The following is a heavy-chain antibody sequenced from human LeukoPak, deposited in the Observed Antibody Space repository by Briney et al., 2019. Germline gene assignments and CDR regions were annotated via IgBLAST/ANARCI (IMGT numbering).Heavy chain of an antibody. D-gene: IGHD3-10*01. Sequence: SETLSLTCTVSGGSISTYYWSWIRQPPGKGLEWIGYIYHSGSTKYNPSLKSRVTISVDTSKNQFSLKLSSVTAADTAVYYCARDRLLGFGELDYWGQGTLAIVSS. CDR1: GGSISTYY. CDR2: IYHSGST. J-gene: IGHJ4*02. V-gene: IGHV4-59*01. CDR3: ARDRLLGFGELDY.